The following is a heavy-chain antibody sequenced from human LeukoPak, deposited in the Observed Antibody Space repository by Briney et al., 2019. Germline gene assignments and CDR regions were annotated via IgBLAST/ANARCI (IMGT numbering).Heavy chain of an antibody. CDR3: AREGEFSDTLTGSPTYYFFDY. V-gene: IGHV1-3*01. Sequence: ASVKVSCKASGYTFTTYSIHWVRQAPGQSLEWMGWINVGNGNTRYSQQFQGRVTITRDTSATTAYMELSSLRSEDTAVYYCAREGEFSDTLTGSPTYYFFDYWGQGTLVTVSS. CDR1: GYTFTTYS. D-gene: IGHD3-9*01. J-gene: IGHJ4*02. CDR2: INVGNGNT.